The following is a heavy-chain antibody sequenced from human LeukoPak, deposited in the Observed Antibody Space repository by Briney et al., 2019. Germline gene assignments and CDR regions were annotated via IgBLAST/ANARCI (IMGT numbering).Heavy chain of an antibody. CDR2: MNPNSGNT. J-gene: IGHJ4*02. CDR1: GYTFTSYY. CDR3: ARGAGTDILTGYHNNDFDY. D-gene: IGHD3-9*01. Sequence: ASVKVSCKASGYTFTSYYMHWVRQAPGQGLEWMGWMNPNSGNTGYAQKFQGRVTMTRNTSISTAYMELSSLRSEDTAVYYCARGAGTDILTGYHNNDFDYWGQGTLVTVSS. V-gene: IGHV1-8*02.